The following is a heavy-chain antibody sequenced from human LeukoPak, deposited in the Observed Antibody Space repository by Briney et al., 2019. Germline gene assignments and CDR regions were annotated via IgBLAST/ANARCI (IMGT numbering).Heavy chain of an antibody. J-gene: IGHJ4*02. CDR1: GGSFSGYY. CDR3: ARGRRDRYKSGYFDY. D-gene: IGHD1-14*01. CDR2: INHSGST. V-gene: IGHV4-34*01. Sequence: TSETLSLTCAVYGGSFSGYYWSWIHQPPGKGLEWIGEINHSGSTNYNPSLKSRVTISVDTSKNQFSLKLSSVTAADTAVYYCARGRRDRYKSGYFDYWGQGTLVTVSS.